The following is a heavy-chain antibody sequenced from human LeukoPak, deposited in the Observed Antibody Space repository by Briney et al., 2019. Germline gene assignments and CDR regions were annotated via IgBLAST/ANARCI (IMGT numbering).Heavy chain of an antibody. V-gene: IGHV4-30-2*01. CDR1: GGSISSGGYY. CDR2: IYHSGST. CDR3: AREREQQLVKADAFDI. D-gene: IGHD6-13*01. J-gene: IGHJ3*02. Sequence: PSQTLSLTCTVSGGSISSGGYYWSWIRQPPGKGLEWIGYIYHSGSTYYNPSLKSRVTISVDRSKNQFSLKLSSVTAADTAVYYCAREREQQLVKADAFDIWGQGTMVTVSS.